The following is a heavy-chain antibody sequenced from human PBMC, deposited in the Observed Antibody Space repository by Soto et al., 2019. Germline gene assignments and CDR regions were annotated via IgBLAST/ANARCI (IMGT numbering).Heavy chain of an antibody. CDR3: ARIAASGRGWDV. Sequence: EVQLVESGGGLVQPGGSLRLSCVDSGFTFSSYWMSWVRQARVKGLEWVGNIKQDGSEENYVDSVKGRFTISRDNAKNSMYLQMNSLRAEDTAVYDCARIAASGRGWDVWGQGTTVVVSS. CDR2: IKQDGSEE. CDR1: GFTFSSYW. D-gene: IGHD6-13*01. V-gene: IGHV3-7*01. J-gene: IGHJ6*02.